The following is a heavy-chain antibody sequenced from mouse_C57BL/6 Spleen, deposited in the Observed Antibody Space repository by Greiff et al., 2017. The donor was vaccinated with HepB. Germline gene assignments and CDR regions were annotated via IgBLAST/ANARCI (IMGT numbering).Heavy chain of an antibody. Sequence: VQLQQPGAELVKPGASVKLSCKASGYTFTSYWMHWVKQRPGQGLEWIGMIHPNSGSTNYNEKFKSKATLTVDKSSSTAYMQLSSLNSEDSAVYYCARSGDGYYLRMDYWGQVTSVTVSS. CDR3: ARSGDGYYLRMDY. D-gene: IGHD2-3*01. J-gene: IGHJ4*01. CDR2: IHPNSGST. V-gene: IGHV1-64*01. CDR1: GYTFTSYW.